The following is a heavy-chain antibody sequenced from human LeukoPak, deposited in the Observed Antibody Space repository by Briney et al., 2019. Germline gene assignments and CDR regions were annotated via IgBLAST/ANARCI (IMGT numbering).Heavy chain of an antibody. CDR3: AIDFSPSSGGSGELDY. V-gene: IGHV3-21*04. Sequence: GGSLTLSCAVSGFTSSSNSKNWVRNPPGKGLEWVSSISSSSSYIYYAHSVKSRFTISRDNAKNALYLQLNSLRPEDTAVYDCAIDFSPSSGGSGELDYWGQGTLVTVSS. D-gene: IGHD3-10*01. CDR2: ISSSSSYI. CDR1: GFTSSSNS. J-gene: IGHJ4*02.